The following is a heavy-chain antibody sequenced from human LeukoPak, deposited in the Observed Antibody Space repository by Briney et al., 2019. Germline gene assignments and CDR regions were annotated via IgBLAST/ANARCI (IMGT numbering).Heavy chain of an antibody. CDR3: ARDSGYASNWFDP. V-gene: IGHV3-66*01. D-gene: IGHD5-12*01. CDR2: IYSGGST. CDR1: GFTVSSNY. J-gene: IGHJ5*02. Sequence: GRSLRLSCAASGFTVSSNYMSWVRQAPGKGLEWVSVIYSGGSTYYADSVKGRFTISRDNSKNTLYLQMNSLRAEDTAVYYCARDSGYASNWFDPWGQGTLVTVSS.